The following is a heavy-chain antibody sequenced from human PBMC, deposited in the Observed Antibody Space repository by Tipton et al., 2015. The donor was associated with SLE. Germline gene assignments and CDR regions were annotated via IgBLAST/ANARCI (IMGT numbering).Heavy chain of an antibody. V-gene: IGHV4-34*01. CDR3: ASRKPALI. Sequence: TLSLTCAVYGGSFSEYYWTWIRQPPGKGLEWIGNIYYSGSTYYNPSLKSRVTISVDTSKNQFSLKLSSVTAADTAVYYCASRKPALIWGQGTMVTVSS. CDR1: GGSFSEYY. J-gene: IGHJ3*02. CDR2: IYYSGST. D-gene: IGHD2-2*01.